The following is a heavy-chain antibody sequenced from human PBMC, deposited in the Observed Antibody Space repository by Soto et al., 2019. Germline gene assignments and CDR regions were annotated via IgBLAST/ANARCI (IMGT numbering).Heavy chain of an antibody. Sequence: GGSLRLSDAASGFTFNTYAMSWVRQAPGKGLEWVSTVSYCGGNTYYAEFVKGRFTISRDNTKNSLYLQMNSLAADDTAMYYCAKESEHYYYHGMDVWGQGTTGTVPS. CDR3: AKESEHYYYHGMDV. J-gene: IGHJ6*02. CDR2: VSYCGGNT. CDR1: GFTFNTYA. V-gene: IGHV3-23*01. D-gene: IGHD1-26*01.